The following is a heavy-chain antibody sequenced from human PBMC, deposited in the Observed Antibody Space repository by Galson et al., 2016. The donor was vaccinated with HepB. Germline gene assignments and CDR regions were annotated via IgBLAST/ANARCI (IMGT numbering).Heavy chain of an antibody. CDR1: GFTVNSNY. D-gene: IGHD1-26*01. J-gene: IGHJ4*02. V-gene: IGHV3-53*01. Sequence: SLRLSCAVSGFTVNSNYMTWVRQAPGKGLDWVSVIYSDGTTYYADSVKGRFTISRDPSKNTLYLQMDDLRAGYTAVYYGARGVGGLDHWGQGTLATVSS. CDR3: ARGVGGLDH. CDR2: IYSDGTT.